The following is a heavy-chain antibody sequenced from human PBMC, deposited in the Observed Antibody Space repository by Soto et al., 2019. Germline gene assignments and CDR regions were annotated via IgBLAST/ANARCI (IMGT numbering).Heavy chain of an antibody. J-gene: IGHJ4*02. CDR2: ISAYNRNT. V-gene: IGHV1-18*01. D-gene: IGHD6-13*01. Sequence: QVQLVQSGAEVKKPGASVKVSCKASGYTFTSYGLSWVRQAPGQGLEWMGWISAYNRNTNYAQKLQGRVTMTTDTSTSPDYMEVTRLRSDDTAVVYCARVIAAAADFDYWGQGTLVTVSS. CDR1: GYTFTSYG. CDR3: ARVIAAAADFDY.